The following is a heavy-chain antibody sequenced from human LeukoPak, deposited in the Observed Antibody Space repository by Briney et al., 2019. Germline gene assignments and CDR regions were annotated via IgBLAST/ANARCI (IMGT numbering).Heavy chain of an antibody. V-gene: IGHV4-38-2*02. CDR3: ARITMVRGVIVYYYYYGMDV. CDR1: GYSISSGYY. CDR2: IYHSGST. J-gene: IGHJ6*02. Sequence: SETLSLTCTVSGYSISSGYYWGWIRQPPGKGLEWIGGIYHSGSTYYNPSLKSRVTISVGTSKNQFSLKLSSVTAADTAVYYCARITMVRGVIVYYYYYGMDVWGQGTTVTVSS. D-gene: IGHD3-10*01.